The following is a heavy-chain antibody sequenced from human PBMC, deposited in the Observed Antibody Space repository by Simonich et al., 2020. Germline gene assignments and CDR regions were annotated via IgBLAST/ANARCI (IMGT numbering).Heavy chain of an antibody. CDR2: IWYDGSNK. CDR3: ARDRCTNGVCLDV. D-gene: IGHD2-8*01. CDR1: VFTFSSYG. V-gene: IGHV3-33*01. Sequence: QVQLVESGGGVVQPGRSLRLSCAASVFTFSSYGMHWVRQAPGKGWWWVAVIWYDGSNKYYADSVKGRFTISRDNSKNTLYLQMNSLRAEDTAVYYCARDRCTNGVCLDVWGKGTTVTVSS. J-gene: IGHJ6*04.